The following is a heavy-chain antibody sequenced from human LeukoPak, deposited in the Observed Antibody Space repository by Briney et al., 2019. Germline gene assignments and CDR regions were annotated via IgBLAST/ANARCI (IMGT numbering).Heavy chain of an antibody. D-gene: IGHD2-2*01. CDR3: AKDGCSSTSCYGDY. Sequence: PGGSLRLSCAASGFTFSSYGMHWVRQAPGKGLEWVAVIWYDGSNKYYADSVKGRFTISRDNSKNTLYLQMNSLRAEDTAVYYCAKDGCSSTSCYGDYWGQGTLLTVSS. J-gene: IGHJ4*02. V-gene: IGHV3-33*06. CDR1: GFTFSSYG. CDR2: IWYDGSNK.